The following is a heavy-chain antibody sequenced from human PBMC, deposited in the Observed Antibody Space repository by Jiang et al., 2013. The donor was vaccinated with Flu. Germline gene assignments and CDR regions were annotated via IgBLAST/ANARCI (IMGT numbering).Heavy chain of an antibody. CDR3: ARDYGSYRYIPSDY. D-gene: IGHD3-16*02. V-gene: IGHV3-30*03. CDR2: ISYDGNKE. Sequence: GLEWVAVISYDGNKEYYADSVKGRFTISRDDSKNKLFLQMNSLRTEDTAVYYCARDYGSYRYIPSDYWGQGTLVTVSS. J-gene: IGHJ4*02.